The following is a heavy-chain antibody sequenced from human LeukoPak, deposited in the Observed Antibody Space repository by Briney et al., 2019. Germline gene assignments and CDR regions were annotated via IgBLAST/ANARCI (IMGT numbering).Heavy chain of an antibody. D-gene: IGHD1-26*01. CDR3: VRDPSRYSGSLK. Sequence: PSETLSLTCAVYGGSFSDYYWSWIRQPPGKGLEWIGEINHSGSTNYNPSLKSRVTISVDTSKNQFSLKLSSVTAADTAVYYCVRDPSRYSGSLKWGQGTLVTVSS. V-gene: IGHV4-34*01. CDR1: GGSFSDYY. J-gene: IGHJ4*02. CDR2: INHSGST.